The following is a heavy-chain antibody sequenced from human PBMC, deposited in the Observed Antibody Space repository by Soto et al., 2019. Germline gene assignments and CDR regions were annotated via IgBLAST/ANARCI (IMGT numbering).Heavy chain of an antibody. V-gene: IGHV1-18*01. CDR2: ISAYNGNT. J-gene: IGHJ6*02. Sequence: ASVKVSCKASGYTFTSYGISWVRQAPGQGLEWMGWISAYNGNTNYAQKLQGRVTMTTDTSTSTAYMELRSLRSDDTAVYYCARDRLGANYDFWSGYYTRYYYVMDVWGQGTTVTVSS. CDR1: GYTFTSYG. D-gene: IGHD3-3*01. CDR3: ARDRLGANYDFWSGYYTRYYYVMDV.